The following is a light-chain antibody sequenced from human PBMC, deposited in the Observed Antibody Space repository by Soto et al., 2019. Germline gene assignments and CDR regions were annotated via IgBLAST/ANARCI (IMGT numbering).Light chain of an antibody. CDR1: QSVSSQ. CDR3: LQRSHWPLT. CDR2: DVS. J-gene: IGKJ4*01. Sequence: DTVLTQSPATLSLSPGERATLSCRASQSVSSQFVWYKQKPGQAPRLLIYDVSSRAIGIPARFSGSGSGTDFTLTISSLEPEDFAVYYCLQRSHWPLTFGGGTKVEI. V-gene: IGKV3-11*01.